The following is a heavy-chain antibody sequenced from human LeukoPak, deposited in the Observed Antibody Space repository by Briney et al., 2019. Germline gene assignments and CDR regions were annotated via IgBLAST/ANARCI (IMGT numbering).Heavy chain of an antibody. V-gene: IGHV4-59*08. D-gene: IGHD6-19*01. CDR1: GGSISDYY. CDR2: SHNSGDT. J-gene: IGHJ5*02. CDR3: ARSPALQWLVVWFDP. Sequence: SETLSLTCTISGGSISDYYWGWIRQPPGKGLEWIGYSHNSGDTNYNPSLKSRATILLDTSKNDFSLKLSSVTAADTAVYYCARSPALQWLVVWFDPWGQGTLVTVSS.